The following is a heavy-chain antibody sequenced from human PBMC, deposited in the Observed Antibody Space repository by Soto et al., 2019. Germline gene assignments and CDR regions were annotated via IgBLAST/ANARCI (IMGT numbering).Heavy chain of an antibody. J-gene: IGHJ4*02. CDR3: ARGGRDEMYFDY. CDR2: IYYSGST. V-gene: IGHV4-31*03. D-gene: IGHD1-26*01. CDR1: GGSISSGGYY. Sequence: SETLSLTCTVSGGSISSGGYYWSWIRQHPGKGLEWIGYIYYSGSTYYNPSLKSRVTISVDTSKNQFSLKLSSVTAADTAVYYCARGGRDEMYFDYWGQGTLVTVSS.